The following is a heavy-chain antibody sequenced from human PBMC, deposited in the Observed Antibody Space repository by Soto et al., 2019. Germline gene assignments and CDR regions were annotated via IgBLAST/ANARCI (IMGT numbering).Heavy chain of an antibody. CDR1: GFTFSDYY. CDR3: ASTTGYCSSTSCYAGIDY. D-gene: IGHD2-2*03. CDR2: ISSSGSTI. Sequence: PGGSLRLSCAASGFTFSDYYMSWIRQAPGKGLEWVSYISSSGSTIYYADSVKGRFTISRDNAKNSLYLQMNSLRAEDTAVYYCASTTGYCSSTSCYAGIDYWGQGTLVTVSS. J-gene: IGHJ4*02. V-gene: IGHV3-11*01.